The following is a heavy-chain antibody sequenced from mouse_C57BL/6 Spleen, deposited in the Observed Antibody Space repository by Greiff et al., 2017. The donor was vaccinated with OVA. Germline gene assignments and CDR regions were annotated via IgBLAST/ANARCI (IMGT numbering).Heavy chain of an antibody. V-gene: IGHV1-72*01. D-gene: IGHD1-1*01. CDR1: GYTFTSYW. Sequence: QVQLQQPGAELVKPGASVKLSCKASGYTFTSYWMHWVKQRPGRGLEWIGRIDPNSGGTKYNEKFKSQATLTVDKPSSTAYMPLSSLTSEDSAVYYCARSYYGSSYGFAYWGQGTLVTVSA. CDR2: IDPNSGGT. J-gene: IGHJ3*01. CDR3: ARSYYGSSYGFAY.